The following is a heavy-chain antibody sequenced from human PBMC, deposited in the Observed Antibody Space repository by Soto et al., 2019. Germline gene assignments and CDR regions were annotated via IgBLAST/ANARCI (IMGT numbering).Heavy chain of an antibody. D-gene: IGHD6-19*01. CDR1: GFTFSSYA. J-gene: IGHJ6*02. V-gene: IGHV3-23*01. CDR3: AKKSSGSYYYYYGMDV. Sequence: GGSLRLSCAASGFTFSSYAMSWVRQAPGKGLEWVSAISGSGGSTYYADSVKGRFTTSRDNSKNTLYLQMNSLRAEDTAVYYCAKKSSGSYYYYYGMDVWGQGTTVTVSS. CDR2: ISGSGGST.